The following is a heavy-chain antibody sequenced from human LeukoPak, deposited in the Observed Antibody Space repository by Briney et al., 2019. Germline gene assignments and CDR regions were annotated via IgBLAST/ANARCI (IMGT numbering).Heavy chain of an antibody. CDR3: ARVCYSSSYDYWYFDL. D-gene: IGHD6-13*01. CDR1: GGSIRNYY. V-gene: IGHV4-59*01. Sequence: SETLSLTCTVSGGSIRNYYWSWIRQPPGKGLEWIGYIFYSGSTNYNPSLKSRVTISVDTSKNQFSLKLRSVTAADTAVYYCARVCYSSSYDYWYFDLWGRGTLVTVSS. J-gene: IGHJ2*01. CDR2: IFYSGST.